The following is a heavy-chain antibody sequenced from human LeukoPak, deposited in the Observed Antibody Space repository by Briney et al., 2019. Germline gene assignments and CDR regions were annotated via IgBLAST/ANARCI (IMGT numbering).Heavy chain of an antibody. Sequence: GGSLRLSCAASGFTFSSYSMNWVRQAPGKGLEWIAYISTSSSAIHYTDSVKGRFTISRDNAEKSLYLQMNSLRAADTAVYYCARDDRYSYGYNDYWGQGTLVTVSS. CDR3: ARDDRYSYGYNDY. D-gene: IGHD5-18*01. V-gene: IGHV3-48*04. J-gene: IGHJ4*02. CDR1: GFTFSSYS. CDR2: ISTSSSAI.